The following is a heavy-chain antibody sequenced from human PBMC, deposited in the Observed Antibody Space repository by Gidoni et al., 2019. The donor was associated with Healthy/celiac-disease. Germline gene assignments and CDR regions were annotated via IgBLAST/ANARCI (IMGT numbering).Heavy chain of an antibody. CDR1: GGSFSGYY. J-gene: IGHJ6*02. CDR2: INHSGST. V-gene: IGHV4-34*01. D-gene: IGHD2-2*01. Sequence: QVQLQQWGAGLLKPSETLSLTCAVYGGSFSGYYWSWIRQPPGKGLEWIGEINHSGSTNYNPSLKSRVTISVDTSKNQFSLKLSSVTAADTAVYYCARGPIVYCSSTSCYYYYYGMDVWGQGTTVTVSS. CDR3: ARGPIVYCSSTSCYYYYYGMDV.